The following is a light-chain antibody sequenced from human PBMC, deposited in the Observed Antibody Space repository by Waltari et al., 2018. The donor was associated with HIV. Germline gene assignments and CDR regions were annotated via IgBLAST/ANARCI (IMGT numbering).Light chain of an antibody. CDR3: AAWDDSLNGPV. V-gene: IGLV1-44*01. Sequence: QSVLTQSPSASGTPGQRVTISCSGSGSNIGSTNVHWYQPVPGTAPKLLIYRNNRRPSGVPDRFSGSKSGASASLAISGLQSEDEADYYCAAWDDSLNGPVFGGGTRLTVL. J-gene: IGLJ2*01. CDR1: GSNIGSTN. CDR2: RNN.